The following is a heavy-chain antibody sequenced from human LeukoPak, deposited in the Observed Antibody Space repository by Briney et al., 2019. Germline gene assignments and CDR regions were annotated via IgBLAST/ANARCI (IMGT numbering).Heavy chain of an antibody. CDR3: AKDFYRLGEFDAFDN. V-gene: IGHV3-9*01. CDR2: ISWNSGRI. J-gene: IGHJ3*02. CDR1: GFTFDDYA. Sequence: SLRLSCAASGFTFDDYAMHWVRQAPGEGLEWVSGISWNSGRIGYADSVKGRFTISRDNAKNSLYLQMNSLRVEDTALYYCAKDFYRLGEFDAFDNWGQGTMVTVSS. D-gene: IGHD3-16*01.